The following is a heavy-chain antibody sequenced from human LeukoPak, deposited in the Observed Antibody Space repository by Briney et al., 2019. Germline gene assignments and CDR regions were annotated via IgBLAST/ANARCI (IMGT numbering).Heavy chain of an antibody. CDR3: AKGAGGFSYYNWFDP. Sequence: PSETPSLTCTVSGGSISSSTYYWAWIRRPPGKGLEWIGSIYYSGTTHYNPSLESRVTISVDTSKNQFSLKLASVTAADTAIYYCAKGAGGFSYYNWFDPWGQGTLVTVSS. D-gene: IGHD5-18*01. V-gene: IGHV4-39*07. J-gene: IGHJ5*02. CDR1: GGSISSSTYY. CDR2: IYYSGTT.